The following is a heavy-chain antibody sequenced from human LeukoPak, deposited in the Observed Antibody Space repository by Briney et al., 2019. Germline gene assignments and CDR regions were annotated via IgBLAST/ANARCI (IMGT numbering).Heavy chain of an antibody. V-gene: IGHV1-18*01. CDR3: ARSYYYDSSGYSPAGY. J-gene: IGHJ4*02. D-gene: IGHD3-22*01. Sequence: ASGKVCCNASGYTFTSYGISWVRQAPGQGLELMGLISAYNGNTNYAQKLQGRVTMTTSTSTSTDYMELRSLRSDDTAVYYCARSYYYDSSGYSPAGYWGQGTLVTVSS. CDR2: ISAYNGNT. CDR1: GYTFTSYG.